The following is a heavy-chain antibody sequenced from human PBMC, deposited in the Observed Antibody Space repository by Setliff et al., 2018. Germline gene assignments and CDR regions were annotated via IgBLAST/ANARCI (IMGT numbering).Heavy chain of an antibody. CDR2: INHSGSP. CDR3: RYWSGYYNNDY. CDR1: GASFSGTY. D-gene: IGHD3-3*01. V-gene: IGHV4-34*01. Sequence: SETLSLTCAVYGASFSGTYCSWIRQSPGKGLEWIGEINHTGSPNWIGEINHSGSPNYNPSLKSRVTMSVDTSKNQFSLKLTSVTAADTAVYYCRYWSGYYNNDYWGQGTLVTVSS. J-gene: IGHJ4*02.